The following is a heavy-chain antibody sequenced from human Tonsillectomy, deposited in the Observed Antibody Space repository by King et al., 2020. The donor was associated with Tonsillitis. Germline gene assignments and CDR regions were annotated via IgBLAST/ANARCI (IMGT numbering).Heavy chain of an antibody. D-gene: IGHD6-19*01. Sequence: VQLVESGGGLVQPGRSLRLSCAASGFTFDDYAMHWVRQAPGKGLEWVSGISWNSGSIGYADSVKGRFTISRDNAKNSLYLQMNSLRAEDTALYYCAKERAKYSSGWYYFDYWGQGTLVTVSS. CDR1: GFTFDDYA. CDR3: AKERAKYSSGWYYFDY. CDR2: ISWNSGSI. V-gene: IGHV3-9*01. J-gene: IGHJ4*02.